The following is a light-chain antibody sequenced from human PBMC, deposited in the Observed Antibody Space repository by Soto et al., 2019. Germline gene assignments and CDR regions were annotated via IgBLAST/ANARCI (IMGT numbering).Light chain of an antibody. J-gene: IGKJ4*01. CDR2: DAS. CDR1: QSVSNY. CDR3: QERGNWPRLT. Sequence: EIVLTQSPATLSLSPGGRATLSCRASQSVSNYLAWYQQRPVQAPRLLIYDASNRATGIPARFSGSGSGTDFTLTISSLEPKDFAVYYCQERGNWPRLTFGGGTKVEIK. V-gene: IGKV3-11*01.